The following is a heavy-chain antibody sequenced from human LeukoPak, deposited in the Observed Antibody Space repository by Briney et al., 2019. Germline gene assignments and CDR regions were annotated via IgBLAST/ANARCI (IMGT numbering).Heavy chain of an antibody. Sequence: GGSLRLSCAASGFTFSSYSMNWVRQAPGKGLEWVSSISSSSSYICYADSVKGRFTISRDNAKNSLYLQMNSLRAEDTAVYYCASPTPTDPWGQGTLVTVSS. CDR3: ASPTPTDP. CDR1: GFTFSSYS. V-gene: IGHV3-21*01. D-gene: IGHD4-17*01. J-gene: IGHJ5*02. CDR2: ISSSSSYI.